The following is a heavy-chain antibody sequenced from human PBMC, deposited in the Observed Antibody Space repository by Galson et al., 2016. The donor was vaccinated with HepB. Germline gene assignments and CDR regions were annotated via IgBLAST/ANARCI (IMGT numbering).Heavy chain of an antibody. CDR2: ISAYNGNT. CDR3: ARDRWFGDYGMDV. J-gene: IGHJ6*02. CDR1: GYTFTSHG. V-gene: IGHV1-18*01. Sequence: SVKVSCKASGYTFTSHGINWVRQAPGQGLEWMGWISAYNGNTNYEQKLHDRVTMTTDTSTTTAYMESRSLRSDDTAVYFCARDRWFGDYGMDVWGQGTTVTVSS. D-gene: IGHD3-10*01.